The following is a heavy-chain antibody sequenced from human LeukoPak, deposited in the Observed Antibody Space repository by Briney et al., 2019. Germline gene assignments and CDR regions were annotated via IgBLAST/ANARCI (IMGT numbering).Heavy chain of an antibody. D-gene: IGHD3-10*01. J-gene: IGHJ4*02. Sequence: PGGSLRLSCAASGYTFGDYGMSWVRHVPGKGLEWVSGTNRRGDITGYADFVKGRFTISRDNAKNSLYLQMHSLRAEDTAVYYCARVGSFAIWFGELPPLSYFDYWGQGTLVTVSS. CDR1: GYTFGDYG. CDR3: ARVGSFAIWFGELPPLSYFDY. V-gene: IGHV3-20*04. CDR2: TNRRGDIT.